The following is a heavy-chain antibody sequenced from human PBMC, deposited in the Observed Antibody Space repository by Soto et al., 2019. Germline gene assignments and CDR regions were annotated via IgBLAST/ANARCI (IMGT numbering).Heavy chain of an antibody. CDR3: AKDPSSSPYYMDV. CDR1: GFTFSNFA. Sequence: GGSLRLSCAASGFTFSNFAMSWVRHVPGKGLEWVSEISGSTGSTYYADSVKGRFIISRDNSKNTLHLQMNSLRAEDTAVYYCAKDPSSSPYYMDVWGKGTTVTVSS. J-gene: IGHJ6*03. V-gene: IGHV3-23*01. CDR2: ISGSTGST. D-gene: IGHD6-13*01.